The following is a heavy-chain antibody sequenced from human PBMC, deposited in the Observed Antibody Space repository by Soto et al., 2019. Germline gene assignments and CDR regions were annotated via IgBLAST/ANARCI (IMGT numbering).Heavy chain of an antibody. J-gene: IGHJ3*01. CDR2: IYSSGKT. Sequence: SETLSLTCTVSGGSLNNYNWNWIRQSAGTGLEWIGRIYSSGKTYYNPSLKSRVTLSLDMLNNQISLKVTSVTAADTAMYYCARERTYQMFGDDALDFWGRGTMVTVSS. V-gene: IGHV4-4*07. D-gene: IGHD2-2*01. CDR1: GGSLNNYN. CDR3: ARERTYQMFGDDALDF.